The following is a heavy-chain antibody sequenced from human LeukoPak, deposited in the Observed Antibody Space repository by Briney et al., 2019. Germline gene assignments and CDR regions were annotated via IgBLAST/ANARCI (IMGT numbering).Heavy chain of an antibody. CDR2: VFPHDSDT. CDR3: ARPRQYGGNLPDAFDL. D-gene: IGHD4-23*01. CDR1: GYTFSTYW. V-gene: IGHV5-51*01. Sequence: GGSLKISCSGSGYTFSTYWIAWVRQMPGKGLEWMGAVFPHDSDTRYSPSFEGQVTISADKTTSAAYLHWSALKASDTAMYYCARPRQYGGNLPDAFDLWGQGTMVTVPS. J-gene: IGHJ3*01.